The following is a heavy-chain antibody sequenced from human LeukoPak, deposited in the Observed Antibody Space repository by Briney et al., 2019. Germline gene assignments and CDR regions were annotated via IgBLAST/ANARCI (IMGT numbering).Heavy chain of an antibody. CDR2: INPNSGGT. CDR1: GYTFTGYY. J-gene: IGHJ5*02. Sequence: ASVKVSCKPSGYTFTGYYIQWVRQAPRQGLEWMGWINPNSGGTNYAQKFQGRVTMTRDTSISTAYMELSSLTSEDTAVYYCARPPMVRGVNWFDLWGQGTLVTVSS. CDR3: ARPPMVRGVNWFDL. D-gene: IGHD3-10*01. V-gene: IGHV1-2*02.